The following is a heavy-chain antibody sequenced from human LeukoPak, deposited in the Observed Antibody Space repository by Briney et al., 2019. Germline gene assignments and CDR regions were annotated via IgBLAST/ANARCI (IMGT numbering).Heavy chain of an antibody. D-gene: IGHD3-9*01. V-gene: IGHV1-69*13. CDR3: ARAKDYDILTGYYESGYYYGMDV. CDR1: GGTFSSYA. Sequence: SVKVSCKASGGTFSSYAISWVRQAPGQGLEWMGGIIPIFGTANYAQKFQGRVTITADESTSTAYMELSSPRSEDTAVYYCARAKDYDILTGYYESGYYYGMDVWGKGTTVTVSS. CDR2: IIPIFGTA. J-gene: IGHJ6*04.